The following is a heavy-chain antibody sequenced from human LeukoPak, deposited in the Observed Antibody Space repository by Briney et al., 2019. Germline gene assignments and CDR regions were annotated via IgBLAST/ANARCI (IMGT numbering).Heavy chain of an antibody. V-gene: IGHV3-23*01. D-gene: IGHD2-15*01. Sequence: PGGSLRLSCAASGFTFSSYGMSWVRQAPGKGLEWVSAISGSGGSTYYADSVKGRFTISRDNSKNTLYLQMNSLRAEDTAVYYCAKAGWGYCSGGSCYAYSGSYYHDAFDIWGQGTMVTVSS. CDR1: GFTFSSYG. CDR2: ISGSGGST. CDR3: AKAGWGYCSGGSCYAYSGSYYHDAFDI. J-gene: IGHJ3*02.